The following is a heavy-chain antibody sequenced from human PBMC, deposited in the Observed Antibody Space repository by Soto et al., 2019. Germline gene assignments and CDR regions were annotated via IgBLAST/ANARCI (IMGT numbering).Heavy chain of an antibody. V-gene: IGHV3-74*01. Sequence: EVQLVESGGGLVQGGGSLRHSCAASGFTFSSYWIHWVRQAPGKGLVWVSRIKGDGSRTDYADSVKGRFTISRDNAKNTVYLQMNSLRDEDTAVYYCARGLPGYYGMDVWGQGTTVTVSS. D-gene: IGHD4-17*01. CDR3: ARGLPGYYGMDV. CDR1: GFTFSSYW. J-gene: IGHJ6*02. CDR2: IKGDGSRT.